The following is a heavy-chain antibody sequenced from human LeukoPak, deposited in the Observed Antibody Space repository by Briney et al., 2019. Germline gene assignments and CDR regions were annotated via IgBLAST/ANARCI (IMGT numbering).Heavy chain of an antibody. CDR1: GGSISSGGYY. CDR2: IYYSGST. V-gene: IGHV4-31*03. D-gene: IGHD1-7*01. J-gene: IGHJ4*02. CDR3: ARDRITGTTDY. Sequence: PSETLSLTCTVSGGSISSGGYYWSWIRQHPGKSLEWIGYIYYSGSTYYNPSLKSRVTISVDTSKNQFSLKLSSVTAADTAVYYCARDRITGTTDYWGQGTLVTVSS.